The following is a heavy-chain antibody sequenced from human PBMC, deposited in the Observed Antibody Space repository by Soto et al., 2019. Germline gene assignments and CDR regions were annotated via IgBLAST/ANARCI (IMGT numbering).Heavy chain of an antibody. CDR2: INPDSGAT. Sequence: HEHLVQSGAEVKRPGASLKVSCKASGYSFTGYYIHWVRQAPGQGLEWMGWINPDSGATNYAQNFQCRVTLTSDTSISTASMDLTSLTSDDTAVYYCARGDYGTGGYPFPYFDYWGQGKLVIVSS. CDR1: GYSFTGYY. J-gene: IGHJ4*02. CDR3: ARGDYGTGGYPFPYFDY. D-gene: IGHD2-8*02. V-gene: IGHV1-2*02.